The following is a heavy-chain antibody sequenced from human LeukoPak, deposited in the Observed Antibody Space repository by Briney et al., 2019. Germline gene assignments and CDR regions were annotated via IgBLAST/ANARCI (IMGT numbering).Heavy chain of an antibody. J-gene: IGHJ3*02. CDR2: INPTGDST. D-gene: IGHD6-19*01. CDR1: GYTFTSYY. CDR3: ARSSGWYGGNAFDI. Sequence: GASVKVSCKASGYTFTSYYMHWVRQAPGQGLEWMGLINPTGDSTGYAQKFQGRVTMTRDMSTSTVYMELSSLRSEDTAAYYCARSSGWYGGNAFDIWGQGTMVTVSS. V-gene: IGHV1-46*03.